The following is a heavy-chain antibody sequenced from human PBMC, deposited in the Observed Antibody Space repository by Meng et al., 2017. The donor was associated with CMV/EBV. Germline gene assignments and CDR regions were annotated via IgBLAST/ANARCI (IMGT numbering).Heavy chain of an antibody. J-gene: IGHJ4*02. Sequence: ASVKVSCKASGYTFTSYAMHWVRQAPGQRLEWMGWISAYNGNTNYAQKLQGRVTMTTDTSTSTAYMELRSLRSDDTAVYYCARDEKYSGSPVDAYWGQGTLVTVSS. CDR1: GYTFTSYA. V-gene: IGHV1-18*01. CDR2: ISAYNGNT. CDR3: ARDEKYSGSPVDAY. D-gene: IGHD1-26*01.